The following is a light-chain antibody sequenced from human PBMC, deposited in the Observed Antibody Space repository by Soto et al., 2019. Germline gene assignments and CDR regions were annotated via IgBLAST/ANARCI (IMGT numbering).Light chain of an antibody. J-gene: IGLJ1*01. CDR3: CSYASSSTYV. CDR2: EGS. CDR1: SIDVGNYNL. V-gene: IGLV2-23*01. Sequence: VLTQPSSVSGSPGQSITISYNGTSIDVGNYNLVSWYQHDPGKAPKLLIYEGSKRPSGVSDRFSGSKSGNTASLTISGLQAEDEADYYCCSYASSSTYVFGTGTKVTVL.